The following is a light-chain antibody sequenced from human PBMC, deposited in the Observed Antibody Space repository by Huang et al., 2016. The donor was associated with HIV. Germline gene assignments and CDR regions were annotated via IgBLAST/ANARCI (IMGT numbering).Light chain of an antibody. CDR2: GAS. V-gene: IGKV3-20*01. J-gene: IGKJ2*01. Sequence: EIVLTQPLGTLSWSPGVRATLSCRASQSVSRSYLAWYQQNPGQAPRRLIHGASSRATGIADRFSGSGSGTDFTLTISRLDPEDLAVYSCQQYGSSPRTFGPGTKLQIK. CDR1: QSVSRSY. CDR3: QQYGSSPRT.